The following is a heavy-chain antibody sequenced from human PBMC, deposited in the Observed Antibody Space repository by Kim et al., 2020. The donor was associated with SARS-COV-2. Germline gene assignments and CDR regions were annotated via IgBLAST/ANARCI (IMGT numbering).Heavy chain of an antibody. Sequence: ADSVKGRFTISRENAKNSLYLQMNSLGAEDTALYYCAKGLVAGSYYFDYWGQGTLVTVSS. J-gene: IGHJ4*02. V-gene: IGHV3-9*01. CDR3: AKGLVAGSYYFDY. D-gene: IGHD6-19*01.